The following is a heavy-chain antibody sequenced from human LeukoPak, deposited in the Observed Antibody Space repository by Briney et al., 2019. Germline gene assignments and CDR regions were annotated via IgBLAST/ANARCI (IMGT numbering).Heavy chain of an antibody. CDR3: ASGDLGYCSGGSCYGVFDY. Sequence: SVKVSCKASGGTFSSYAISWVRQAPGQGLEWMGGIIPIFGTANYAQKFQGRVTITADESTSTAHMELSSLRSEDTAVYYCASGDLGYCSGGSCYGVFDYWGQGTLVTVSS. V-gene: IGHV1-69*13. J-gene: IGHJ4*02. CDR1: GGTFSSYA. D-gene: IGHD2-15*01. CDR2: IIPIFGTA.